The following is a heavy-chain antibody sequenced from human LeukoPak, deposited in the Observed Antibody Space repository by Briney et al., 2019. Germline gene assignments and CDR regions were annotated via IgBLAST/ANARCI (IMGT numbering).Heavy chain of an antibody. Sequence: PGGSLRLSCAASGFTFSSYSMNWVRQSPGKGLEWVSSISSSSSYIYYAVSVKDRFTISRDNAKNSLYLQMNSLRAEDTAVYYCARGGYCSSTRCYFWFDPWGQGTLVTVSS. CDR1: GFTFSSYS. D-gene: IGHD2-2*01. CDR2: ISSSSSYI. V-gene: IGHV3-21*01. J-gene: IGHJ5*02. CDR3: ARGGYCSSTRCYFWFDP.